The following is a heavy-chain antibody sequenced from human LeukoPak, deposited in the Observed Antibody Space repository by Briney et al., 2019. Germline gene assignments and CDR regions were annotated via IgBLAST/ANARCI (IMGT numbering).Heavy chain of an antibody. J-gene: IGHJ6*02. CDR1: GFTFRTYG. CDR3: ARNENNGMDV. Sequence: GGSLRLSCAASGFTFRTYGMHWVRQAPGKGLEWVAVISYDGSNKYYADSVKGRFTISRDNSRMTLYLQMNSLRTEDTALYYCARNENNGMDVWGHGTTVTVSS. V-gene: IGHV3-30*03. CDR2: ISYDGSNK.